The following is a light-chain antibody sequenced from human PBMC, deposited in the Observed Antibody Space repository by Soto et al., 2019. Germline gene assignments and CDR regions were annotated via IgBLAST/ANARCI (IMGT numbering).Light chain of an antibody. CDR1: SSDVGGYNY. CDR3: SSYTSSSLRV. Sequence: QSALTQPASVSGSPGQSITISCTGTSSDVGGYNYVSWYQQHPGKAPKLMIYDVSNRPSGVSNRLSGSKCGNTAALTICGLQAQDEAEYYCSSYTSSSLRVFGTGTKLTVL. J-gene: IGLJ1*01. V-gene: IGLV2-14*01. CDR2: DVS.